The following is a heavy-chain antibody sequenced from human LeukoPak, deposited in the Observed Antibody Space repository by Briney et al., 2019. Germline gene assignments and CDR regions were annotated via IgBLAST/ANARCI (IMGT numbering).Heavy chain of an antibody. CDR2: INSDRSRT. CDR3: ATSPLDSRYYFDY. CDR1: GFTFSTFW. V-gene: IGHV3-74*01. Sequence: GGSLRLSCAASGFTFSTFWMHWVRQAPGKGPVWVSRINSDRSRTTYADSVKGRFTISRDNAKNTLYLQMSSLRAEDTAVYYCATSPLDSRYYFDYWGQGTLVTVSS. D-gene: IGHD6-13*01. J-gene: IGHJ4*02.